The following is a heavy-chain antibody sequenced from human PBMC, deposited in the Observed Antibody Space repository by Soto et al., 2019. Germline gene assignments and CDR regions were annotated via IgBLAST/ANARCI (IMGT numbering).Heavy chain of an antibody. V-gene: IGHV1-69*13. CDR2: IIPIFGTA. J-gene: IGHJ6*02. CDR1: GGTFSSYA. D-gene: IGHD1-26*01. CDR3: AREEVGATLQSPGSMDV. Sequence: ASVKVSCKASGGTFSSYAISWVRQAPGQGLEWMGGIIPIFGTANYAQKFQGRVTITADESTSTAYMELSSLRSEDTAVYYCAREEVGATLQSPGSMDVWGQGTTVTVSS.